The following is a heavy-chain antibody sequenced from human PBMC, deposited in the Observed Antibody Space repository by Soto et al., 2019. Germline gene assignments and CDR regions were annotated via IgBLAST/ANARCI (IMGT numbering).Heavy chain of an antibody. CDR2: IKNDGSST. J-gene: IGHJ4*02. CDR3: SAYSHGCFYV. V-gene: IGHV3-74*01. Sequence: GGSLRLSCAASGFIFNEYGMHWVRQAPGKGLVWVSRIKNDGSSTTYADSVKGRFTISRDNAKNTLYLQMNSLRAEDTAVYYRSAYSHGCFYVWGQGALVTVSS. D-gene: IGHD5-18*01. CDR1: GFIFNEYG.